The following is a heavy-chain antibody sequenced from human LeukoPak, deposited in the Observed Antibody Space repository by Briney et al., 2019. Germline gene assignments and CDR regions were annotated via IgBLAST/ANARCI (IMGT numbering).Heavy chain of an antibody. J-gene: IGHJ4*02. Sequence: SETLSFTCTVADGSIGTYHWSWVRQPPGKGLESIGYIFDSGSPNYRPALRSRVTISLDTSKTQHSLRLKSATAAATAIYYCATHDENGYYFFDIWGQGTLVTVSS. CDR2: IFDSGSP. V-gene: IGHV4-59*08. D-gene: IGHD5-24*01. CDR1: DGSIGTYH. CDR3: ATHDENGYYFFDI.